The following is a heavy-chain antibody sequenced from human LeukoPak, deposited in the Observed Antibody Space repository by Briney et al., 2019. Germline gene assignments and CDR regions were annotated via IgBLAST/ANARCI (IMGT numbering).Heavy chain of an antibody. CDR2: ISSSSSYI. J-gene: IGHJ4*02. Sequence: GGCLRLAWAAAGFTFSSYSMSCVSQAPGKGLEWVSYISSSSSYIYYAGSVNGRFTISRDNAKNSLYVQMNSLRAEDTAVYYCARDPYSGLFGSWGQGTLVTVSS. CDR1: GFTFSSYS. D-gene: IGHD4-11*01. CDR3: ARDPYSGLFGS. V-gene: IGHV3-21*01.